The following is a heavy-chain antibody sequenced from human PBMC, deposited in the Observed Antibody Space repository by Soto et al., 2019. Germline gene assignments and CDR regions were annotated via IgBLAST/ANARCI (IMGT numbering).Heavy chain of an antibody. CDR1: GFTFSSYG. CDR3: ARDGSYCSGGSCYSEQYYYGMDV. J-gene: IGHJ6*02. Sequence: QVQLVESGGGVVQPGRSLRLSCAASGFTFSSYGMHWVRQAPGKGLEWVAVIWYDGSNKYYADSVKVRFTISRDNSKNTLYMQRDSLRADDTAVYYCARDGSYCSGGSCYSEQYYYGMDVWGQGNPVNVS. CDR2: IWYDGSNK. V-gene: IGHV3-33*01. D-gene: IGHD2-15*01.